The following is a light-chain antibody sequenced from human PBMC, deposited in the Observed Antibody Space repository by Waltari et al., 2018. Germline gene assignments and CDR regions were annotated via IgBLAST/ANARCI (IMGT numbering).Light chain of an antibody. CDR3: QQSYRTPLT. CDR2: DTS. J-gene: IGKJ4*01. CDR1: QRMSNV. V-gene: IGKV1-39*01. Sequence: DIQLTQSPSSLSASAGHRVTITVSATQRMSNVLKWYQQKPGKAPNLLIYDTSSLQSGVPSRFSGSGSGTDFTLTISSLQPEDFATYFCQQSYRTPLTFGGGTKVEIK.